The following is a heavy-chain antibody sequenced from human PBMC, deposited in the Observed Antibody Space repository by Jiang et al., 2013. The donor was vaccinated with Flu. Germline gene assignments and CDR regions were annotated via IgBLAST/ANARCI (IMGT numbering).Heavy chain of an antibody. V-gene: IGHV3-30*18. CDR2: ISYDGSNK. J-gene: IGHJ3*02. D-gene: IGHD2-15*01. CDR1: GFTFSSYG. CDR3: AKGLYCSGGSCYGGAFDI. Sequence: QLLESGGGVVQPGRSLRLSCAASGFTFSSYGMHWVRQAPGKGLEWVAVISYDGSNKYYADSVKGRFTISRDNSKNTLYLQMNSLRAEDTAVYYCAKGLYCSGGSCYGGAFDIWGQGTMVTVSS.